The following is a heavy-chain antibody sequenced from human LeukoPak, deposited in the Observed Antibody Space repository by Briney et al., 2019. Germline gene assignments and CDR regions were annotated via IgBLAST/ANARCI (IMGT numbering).Heavy chain of an antibody. J-gene: IGHJ4*02. D-gene: IGHD6-25*01. CDR3: ARDLAAGTL. Sequence: KSGGSLRLSCAASGFTFSSYSMNWVRQAPGKGLEWVSSISSSSSYIYYADSVKGRFTISRHNSKNTLYLQMNSLRAEDTAVYYCARDLAAGTLWGQGTLVTVSS. CDR1: GFTFSSYS. V-gene: IGHV3-21*04. CDR2: ISSSSSYI.